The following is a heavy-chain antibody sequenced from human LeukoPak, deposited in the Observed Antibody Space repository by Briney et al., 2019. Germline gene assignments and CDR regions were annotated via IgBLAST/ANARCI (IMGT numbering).Heavy chain of an antibody. D-gene: IGHD4-23*01. CDR3: ARDYGGKLDY. V-gene: IGHV4-59*01. Sequence: SETLSLTCTVSAGSISPYYWSWIRQPPGKGLEWLGYIYYSGSTDYNPSLMGRLTISVDTSKNQFSLTLTSVTEADTAVYYCARDYGGKLDYWGHGTLVTVSS. CDR2: IYYSGST. J-gene: IGHJ4*01. CDR1: AGSISPYY.